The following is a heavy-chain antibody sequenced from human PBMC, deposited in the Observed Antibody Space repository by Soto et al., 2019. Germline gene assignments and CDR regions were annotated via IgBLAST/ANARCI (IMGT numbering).Heavy chain of an antibody. CDR3: ARESRSWYGSIWDY. D-gene: IGHD6-13*01. CDR1: GGSISSYY. J-gene: IGHJ4*02. Sequence: SETLSLTCTVSGGSISSYYWGWIRQPPGKGLEWIGYIYFSGGTNYNPSLKSRVTISVDTSKNQFSLKLSSVTAADTAVYYCARESRSWYGSIWDYWGQGTLVTVS. V-gene: IGHV4-59*12. CDR2: IYFSGGT.